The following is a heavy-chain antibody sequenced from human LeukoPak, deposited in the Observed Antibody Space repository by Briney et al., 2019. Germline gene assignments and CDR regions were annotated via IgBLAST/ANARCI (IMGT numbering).Heavy chain of an antibody. CDR2: ISATGDNT. Sequence: GVSLRLSCAASRFSFNSYVMSWVRQAPGKGLECVSGISATGDNTYYADSVKGRFTISRDNSKNTLYLQMNSPRVEDTAVYYCAKVSGRIQIWPQPFGDGMDVWGQGTTVTVSS. CDR3: AKVSGRIQIWPQPFGDGMDV. J-gene: IGHJ6*02. V-gene: IGHV3-23*01. D-gene: IGHD5-18*01. CDR1: RFSFNSYV.